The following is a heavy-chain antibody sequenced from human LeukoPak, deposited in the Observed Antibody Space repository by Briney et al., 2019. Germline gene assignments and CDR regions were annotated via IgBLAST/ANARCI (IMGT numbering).Heavy chain of an antibody. CDR2: ISYSGST. CDR1: GGSFSGYY. Sequence: SETLSLTCAVYGGSFSGYYWSWIRQPPGKGLEWIGEISYSGSTYYNPSLKSRVTVSVDTSKSQFSLKLSSVTAADTAVYYCARGGLDTRRGGYFDYWGQGILVTVSS. D-gene: IGHD5-18*01. V-gene: IGHV4-34*01. CDR3: ARGGLDTRRGGYFDY. J-gene: IGHJ4*02.